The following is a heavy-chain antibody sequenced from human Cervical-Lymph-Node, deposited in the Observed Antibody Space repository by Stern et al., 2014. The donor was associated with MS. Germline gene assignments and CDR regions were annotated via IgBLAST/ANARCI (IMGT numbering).Heavy chain of an antibody. CDR2: ISPKNGDT. J-gene: IGHJ6*02. CDR3: AENMDV. V-gene: IGHV1-2*02. CDR1: GYTFTDYY. Sequence: QVQLVDSGAEVKKPGASVTVSCKPSGYTFTDYYIHWLRQAPGQGPERMGRISPKNGDTNYAPRFQGRVTMTRDTSISIVYLEVTRLRFDDTAVYYCAENMDVWGQGTTVTVSS.